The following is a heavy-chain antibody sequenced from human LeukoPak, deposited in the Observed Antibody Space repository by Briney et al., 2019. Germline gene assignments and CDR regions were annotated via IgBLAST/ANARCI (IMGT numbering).Heavy chain of an antibody. D-gene: IGHD5-18*01. CDR2: IYPSGST. CDR1: GASLSSGSYY. CDR3: ARSLDTAMVLYFDY. J-gene: IGHJ4*02. Sequence: PTETLSLTCTVSGASLSSGSYYWSWIRQPAGKGLEWIGRIYPSGSTDYNPSLKSRVTISIDTSKNQFSLKQSSVTAADTAVYYCARSLDTAMVLYFDYWGQGTLVTVSS. V-gene: IGHV4-61*02.